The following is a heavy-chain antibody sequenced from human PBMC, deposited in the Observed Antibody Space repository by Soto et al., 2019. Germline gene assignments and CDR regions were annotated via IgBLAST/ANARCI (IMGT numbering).Heavy chain of an antibody. V-gene: IGHV3-23*01. D-gene: IGHD1-1*01. CDR3: AKDARSNWHPGHYNDAFDI. J-gene: IGHJ3*02. CDR2: ISGSGAST. CDR1: GFTFSSYA. Sequence: EVQLLESGGGLVQPGGSLRLSCAASGFTFSSYAMRWVRQAPGKGLEWVSAISGSGASTYYADSVKGRFTISRDNSANMLYVQINSLRAEDTALYYCAKDARSNWHPGHYNDAFDIWGQGTMVTVSS.